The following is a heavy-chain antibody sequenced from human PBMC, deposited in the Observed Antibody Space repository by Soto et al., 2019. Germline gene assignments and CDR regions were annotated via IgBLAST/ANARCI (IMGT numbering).Heavy chain of an antibody. CDR3: AKDSYDSSSYSMDY. Sequence: GGSLRLSCVASGFTFSMSSMNWVRQAPGKGLEWVSSISSSSSFIYYADSLKGRFTVSRDNAKDSLYLVINSLRAEDTAVYYCAKDSYDSSSYSMDYWGTGTLVTVSS. D-gene: IGHD3-22*01. CDR1: GFTFSMSS. J-gene: IGHJ4*02. V-gene: IGHV3-21*01. CDR2: ISSSSSFI.